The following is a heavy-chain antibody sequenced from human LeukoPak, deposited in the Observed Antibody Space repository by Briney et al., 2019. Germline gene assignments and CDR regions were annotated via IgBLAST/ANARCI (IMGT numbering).Heavy chain of an antibody. CDR2: VSRSGDGT. V-gene: IGHV3-23*01. Sequence: GSLRLSCAASGFTFSTYALSWVRQAPGKGLEWVSAVSRSGDGTDYADSVKGRFTISRDNSKNTLYLQMNSLRAEDTAIYYCAKALLVRGVTSADDAFDIWGQGTVVTVSS. CDR3: AKALLVRGVTSADDAFDI. D-gene: IGHD3-10*01. J-gene: IGHJ3*02. CDR1: GFTFSTYA.